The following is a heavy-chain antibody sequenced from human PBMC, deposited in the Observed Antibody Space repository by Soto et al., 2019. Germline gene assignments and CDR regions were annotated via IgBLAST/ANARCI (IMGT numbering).Heavy chain of an antibody. CDR3: AKALYDFWSGFSYGSDV. D-gene: IGHD3-3*01. CDR2: ISGSGDST. J-gene: IGHJ6*02. Sequence: EVQLLESGGGLVQPGGSLRLSCVASGFTFSTYAISWVRQAPGKGLEWVSAISGSGDSTYYADSVKGRFTIFRDNSKNTLYLQMNSLGAEDTAVYYCAKALYDFWSGFSYGSDVWGQGTTVTVSS. CDR1: GFTFSTYA. V-gene: IGHV3-23*01.